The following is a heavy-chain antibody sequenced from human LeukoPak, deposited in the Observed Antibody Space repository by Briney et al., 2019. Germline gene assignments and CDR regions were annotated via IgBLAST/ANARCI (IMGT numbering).Heavy chain of an antibody. V-gene: IGHV4-59*08. J-gene: IGHJ4*02. CDR3: ARTSITMVRGVIIKARYYFDY. CDR1: GGSISSYY. Sequence: SETLSLTCTVSGGSISSYYWSWIGQPPGGGLEWRGYIYYSGSTNYNPSLKSRVTISVDTSKNQFSLKLSSVTAADTAVYYCARTSITMVRGVIIKARYYFDYWGQGPLVTVSS. CDR2: IYYSGST. D-gene: IGHD3-10*01.